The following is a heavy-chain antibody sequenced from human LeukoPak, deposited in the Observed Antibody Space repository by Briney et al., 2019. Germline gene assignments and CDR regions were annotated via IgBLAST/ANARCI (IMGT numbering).Heavy chain of an antibody. Sequence: PSETLSLTCAVSGGSISSYYWSWIRQPPGKGLEWIGYIYYSGSANYHPSLKSRVTISVDTSKNRFSLRLSSVTAADTAVYYCARVTGYMVEDYFDYWGQGTLVTVSS. CDR1: GGSISSYY. CDR2: IYYSGSA. CDR3: ARVTGYMVEDYFDY. D-gene: IGHD6-13*01. V-gene: IGHV4-59*01. J-gene: IGHJ4*02.